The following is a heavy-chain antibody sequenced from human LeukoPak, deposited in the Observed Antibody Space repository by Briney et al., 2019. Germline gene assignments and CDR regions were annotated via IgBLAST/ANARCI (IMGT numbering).Heavy chain of an antibody. CDR3: ARSSGWTNWFDP. V-gene: IGHV4-59*02. J-gene: IGHJ5*02. CDR1: GGSVSGYY. Sequence: SETLSLTCTVSGGSVSGYYWSWIRQPPGRGLEWIGYIYYSGSTNYSPSLKSRVTVSLDTSKNQFSLKLSSVTAADTAVYYCARSSGWTNWFDPWGQGTLVTVSS. CDR2: IYYSGST. D-gene: IGHD6-19*01.